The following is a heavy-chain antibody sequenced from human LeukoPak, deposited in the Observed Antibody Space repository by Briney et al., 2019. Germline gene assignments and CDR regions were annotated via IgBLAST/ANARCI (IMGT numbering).Heavy chain of an antibody. V-gene: IGHV3-21*01. Sequence: GGSLRLSCAASGLTFSSYSMNWVRQAPGKGLEWVSSISTSSSYIYYADSVKGRFTISRDNAKNSLYLQMNSLRAEDTAVYYCARVFLKGLWFRHYYFDYWGQGTLVTVSS. J-gene: IGHJ4*02. CDR3: ARVFLKGLWFRHYYFDY. CDR1: GLTFSSYS. CDR2: ISTSSSYI. D-gene: IGHD3-10*01.